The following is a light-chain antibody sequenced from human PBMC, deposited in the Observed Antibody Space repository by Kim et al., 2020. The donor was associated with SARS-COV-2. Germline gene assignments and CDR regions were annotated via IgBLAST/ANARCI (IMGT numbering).Light chain of an antibody. CDR1: SSNIGSNT. CDR3: AAWDDSLNGWV. J-gene: IGLJ3*02. V-gene: IGLV1-44*01. Sequence: QSVLTQPPSASGTPGQRVTISCSGSSSNIGSNTVNWYHQLPGTAPKLLIYSNNQRPSGIPDRFSGSKSGTSAPLAISGLQSEDEADYYCAAWDDSLNGWVFGGGTKLTVL. CDR2: SNN.